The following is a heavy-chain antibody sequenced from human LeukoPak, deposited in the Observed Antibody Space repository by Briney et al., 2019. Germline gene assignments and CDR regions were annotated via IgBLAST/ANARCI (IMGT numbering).Heavy chain of an antibody. V-gene: IGHV1-69*02. CDR1: GGTFRSVT. Sequence: SVMVPCKDCGGTFRSVTISGVRHAQEKGREWMGRIIPILGIANYAQKFQGRVTIPADKSASTAYMELSSLRSEDTAVYYCARAQDSSGYDAFDIWGQGTMVTVSS. D-gene: IGHD3-22*01. J-gene: IGHJ3*02. CDR2: IIPILGIA. CDR3: ARAQDSSGYDAFDI.